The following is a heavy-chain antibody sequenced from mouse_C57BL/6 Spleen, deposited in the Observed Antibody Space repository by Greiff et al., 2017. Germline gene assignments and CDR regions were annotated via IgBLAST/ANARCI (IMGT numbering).Heavy chain of an antibody. D-gene: IGHD1-1*01. CDR2: ISSGGDYI. CDR1: GFTFSSYA. Sequence: EVKLMESGEGLVKPGGSLKLSCAASGFTFSSYAMSWVRQTPEKRLEWVAYISSGGDYIYYADTVKGRFTISRDNARNTLYLQMSSLKSEDTAMYYCTRDNYGSSYVGFAYWGQGTLVTVSA. V-gene: IGHV5-9-1*02. J-gene: IGHJ3*01. CDR3: TRDNYGSSYVGFAY.